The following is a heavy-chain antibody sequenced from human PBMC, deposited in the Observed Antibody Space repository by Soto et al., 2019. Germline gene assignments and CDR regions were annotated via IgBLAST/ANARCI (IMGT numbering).Heavy chain of an antibody. CDR3: ATGSGGAFDP. Sequence: EVQLVESGGGLVQPGGSLRLSCAASGFNFITYWMHWVRQAPGKGLVWVSRISGDGSSTTYADSVKGRFTISRDNAKNTLYLQMNNLRAEDTAVYYCATGSGGAFDPWGQGTVVTVSS. D-gene: IGHD3-10*01. J-gene: IGHJ5*02. V-gene: IGHV3-74*01. CDR2: ISGDGSST. CDR1: GFNFITYW.